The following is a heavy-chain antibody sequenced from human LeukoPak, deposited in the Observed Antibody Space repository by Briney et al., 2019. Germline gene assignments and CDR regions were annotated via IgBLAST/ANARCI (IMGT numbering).Heavy chain of an antibody. J-gene: IGHJ4*02. CDR1: GFTFSSYS. Sequence: GGSLRLSCVASGFTFSSYSMNWVRQAPGKGLEWASSISTSSSYIYYADSVKGRFTISRDNAKNSLYLQMNSLRAEDTAVYYCARVSGTFGELYWGQGTLVTVSS. CDR2: ISTSSSYI. D-gene: IGHD3-10*01. V-gene: IGHV3-21*01. CDR3: ARVSGTFGELY.